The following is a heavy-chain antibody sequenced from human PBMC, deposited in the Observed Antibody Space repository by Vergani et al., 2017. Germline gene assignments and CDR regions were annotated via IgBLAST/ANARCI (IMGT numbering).Heavy chain of an antibody. CDR3: ARVVGGYYDFWSGYGVDY. D-gene: IGHD3-3*01. V-gene: IGHV3-21*01. CDR2: ISSSSSTI. J-gene: IGHJ4*02. Sequence: EVQLVESGGGLVKPGGSLRLSCAASGFTFSSYSMNWVRQAPGKGLEWVSSISSSSSTIYYADSVKGRFTISRDNAKNSLYLQMNSLRDEDTAVYYCARVVGGYYDFWSGYGVDYWGQGTLVTVSS. CDR1: GFTFSSYS.